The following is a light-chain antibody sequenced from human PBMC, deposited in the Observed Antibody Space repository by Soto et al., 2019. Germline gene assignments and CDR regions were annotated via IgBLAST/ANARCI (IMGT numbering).Light chain of an antibody. CDR1: QTMTRAY. CDR2: AAS. V-gene: IGKV3-20*01. CDR3: HQYHSPPQT. J-gene: IGKJ2*01. Sequence: EIVLMQSPGTLSLSPGERATLSCRASQTMTRAYVAWYQQKPGQAPRLLIYAASYMATGSSHKFSGSGSGTDFSLTISRLEPEDSAVYYCHQYHSPPQTFGQGTKWEIK.